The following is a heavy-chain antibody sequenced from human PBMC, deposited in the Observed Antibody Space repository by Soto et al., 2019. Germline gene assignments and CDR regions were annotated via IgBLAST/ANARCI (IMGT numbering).Heavy chain of an antibody. V-gene: IGHV1-2*04. CDR2: INPNSGGT. J-gene: IGHJ6*03. CDR3: ARGLYIVVVPAATHLVNYYMDV. CDR1: GYTFTGYY. Sequence: GASVKVSCKASGYTFTGYYMHWVRQAPGQGLEWMGWINPNSGGTNYAQKFQGWVTMTRDTSISTAYMELSRLRSDDTAVYYCARGLYIVVVPAATHLVNYYMDVWGIGTTVTVSS. D-gene: IGHD2-2*01.